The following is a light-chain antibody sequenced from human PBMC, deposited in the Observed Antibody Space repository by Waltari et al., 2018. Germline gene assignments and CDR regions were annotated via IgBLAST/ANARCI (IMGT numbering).Light chain of an antibody. CDR3: QQSYNTPFT. Sequence: DIQMTQSPFSLSSSLGDRVTITCRASESISNYVNWYQQKPGRAPKDLFYSASSLQSGVPSRFRGSGSETDFTFTISSLQPEDSATYYCQQSYNTPFTFGQGTKLEIK. V-gene: IGKV1-39*01. CDR1: ESISNY. J-gene: IGKJ2*01. CDR2: SAS.